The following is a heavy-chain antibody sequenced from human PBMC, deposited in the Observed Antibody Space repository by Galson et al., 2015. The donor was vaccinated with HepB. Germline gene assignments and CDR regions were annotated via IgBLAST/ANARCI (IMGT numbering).Heavy chain of an antibody. D-gene: IGHD2-2*01. CDR3: ARVWHQLLSYWFDP. CDR1: GGTFSSYA. J-gene: IGHJ5*02. CDR2: IIPIFGTA. Sequence: SVKVSCKASGGTFSSYAISWVRQAPGQGLEWMGGIIPIFGTANYAQKFQGRVTITADKSTSTAYMELSSLRSEDTAVYYCARVWHQLLSYWFDPWGQGTLVTVSS. V-gene: IGHV1-69*06.